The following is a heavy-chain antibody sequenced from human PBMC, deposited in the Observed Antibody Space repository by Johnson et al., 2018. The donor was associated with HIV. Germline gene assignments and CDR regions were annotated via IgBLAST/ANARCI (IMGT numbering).Heavy chain of an antibody. D-gene: IGHD3-10*01. Sequence: VQLVESGGGLVQPGGSLRLSCAASGFTVSSNYMSWVRQAPGKGLEWVAFIRYDGSNKYSADSVKGRFTISRDNSKTTLYLQMNSLRAEDTAVYYCARESPAGAGSGSDAFDIWGQGTMVTVSS. J-gene: IGHJ3*02. CDR3: ARESPAGAGSGSDAFDI. CDR2: IRYDGSNK. CDR1: GFTVSSNY. V-gene: IGHV3-30*02.